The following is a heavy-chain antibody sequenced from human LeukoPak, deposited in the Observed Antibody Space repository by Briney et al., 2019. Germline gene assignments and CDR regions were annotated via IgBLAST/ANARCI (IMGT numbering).Heavy chain of an antibody. Sequence: ASVKVSCEASGYTFTSYGISWVRQAPGQGLEWMGWIGAYNGTTNYAPKLQGRVTMTTDTSTSTAYMELRRLRSDDTAVYYCARGGYYGSGSYSNDWFDPWGQGTLVTVSS. CDR1: GYTFTSYG. V-gene: IGHV1-18*01. D-gene: IGHD3-10*01. CDR2: IGAYNGTT. CDR3: ARGGYYGSGSYSNDWFDP. J-gene: IGHJ5*02.